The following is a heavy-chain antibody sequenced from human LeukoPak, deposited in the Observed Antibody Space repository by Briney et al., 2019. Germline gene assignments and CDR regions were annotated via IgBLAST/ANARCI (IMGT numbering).Heavy chain of an antibody. CDR3: AKDTYYYGPSDAFDI. CDR2: ISSSAGST. V-gene: IGHV3-23*01. CDR1: GFTFSTYA. J-gene: IGHJ3*02. D-gene: IGHD3-10*01. Sequence: GGSLRLSCAASGFTFSTYAMSWVRQAPGKGLEWVSGISSSAGSTYYADSVKGRFTISRDNSKNTLYLQMNSLRAEDTAVYYCAKDTYYYGPSDAFDIWGQGTMVTVSS.